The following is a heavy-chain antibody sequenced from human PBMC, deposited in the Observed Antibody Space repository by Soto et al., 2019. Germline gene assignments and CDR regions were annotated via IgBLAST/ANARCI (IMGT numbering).Heavy chain of an antibody. V-gene: IGHV5-51*01. CDR2: IYPGDSDT. CDR3: ARSNLYCSGGTCHSFIWWFDP. D-gene: IGHD2-15*01. CDR1: GYSFTSYW. Sequence: GESLKISCKGSGYSFTSYWIGWVRQMPGKGLEWMGIIYPGDSDTRYSPSFQGQVTISADKSISTAYLQWSSLKASDTAMYYCARSNLYCSGGTCHSFIWWFDPWGQGTRVTFSS. J-gene: IGHJ5*02.